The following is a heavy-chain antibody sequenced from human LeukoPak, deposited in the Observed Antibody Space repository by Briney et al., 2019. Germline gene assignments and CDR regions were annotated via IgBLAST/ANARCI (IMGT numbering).Heavy chain of an antibody. CDR1: GVTLYVYA. D-gene: IGHD5-18*01. J-gene: IGHJ4*02. CDR3: AKDITAMAGYYFDY. V-gene: IGHV3-9*01. Sequence: SLRHSCAHSGVTLYVYAMHAVRAAPGGGLWGGSGICWNNVRLDYADSVKGRFTISRDNAKNFLYLQMTRLRAENTALYYCAKDITAMAGYYFDYWGQGTLVTVSS. CDR2: ICWNNVRL.